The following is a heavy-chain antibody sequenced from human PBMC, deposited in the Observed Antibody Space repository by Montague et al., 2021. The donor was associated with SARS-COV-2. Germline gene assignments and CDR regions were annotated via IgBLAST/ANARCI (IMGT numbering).Heavy chain of an antibody. D-gene: IGHD3-9*01. CDR3: ARRTYDILTGYDYGMDV. J-gene: IGHJ6*02. CDR1: GFSLSTSGMC. Sequence: PPLVKPTQTLTLTCTFSGFSLSTSGMCVSWIRQPPAKALEWLARIDWDDDKYYSTSLKTRLTISKDTSKNQVVLTMTNMDPVDTATYYCARRTYDILTGYDYGMDVWGQGTTVTVSS. V-gene: IGHV2-70*11. CDR2: IDWDDDK.